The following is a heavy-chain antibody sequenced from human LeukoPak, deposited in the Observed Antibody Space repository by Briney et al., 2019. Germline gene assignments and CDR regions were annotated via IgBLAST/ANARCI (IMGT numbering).Heavy chain of an antibody. CDR3: AREDSSGWADY. D-gene: IGHD6-19*01. J-gene: IGHJ4*02. V-gene: IGHV3-21*01. CDR2: ISSSSTYK. CDR1: GFTFSSYV. Sequence: GGSLRLSCAASGFTFSSYVMNWVRQAQGKGLEWVSSISSSSTYKYYADSVKGRFTISRDNAKNSLYLQMNSLRAEDTAVYYCAREDSSGWADYWGQGTLVTVSS.